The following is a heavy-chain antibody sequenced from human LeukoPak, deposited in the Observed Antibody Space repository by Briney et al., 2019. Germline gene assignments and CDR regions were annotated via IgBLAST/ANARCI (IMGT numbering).Heavy chain of an antibody. V-gene: IGHV1-69*13. D-gene: IGHD4-23*01. CDR2: IIPIFGTA. Sequence: SVKVSCKASGGTFSSYAISWVRQAPGQGLEWMGGIIPIFGTANYAQKFQGRVTITADESTSTAYMELSSLRSEDTAVYYCAVDGGNSNAFDIWGQGTMVTVSS. J-gene: IGHJ3*02. CDR3: AVDGGNSNAFDI. CDR1: GGTFSSYA.